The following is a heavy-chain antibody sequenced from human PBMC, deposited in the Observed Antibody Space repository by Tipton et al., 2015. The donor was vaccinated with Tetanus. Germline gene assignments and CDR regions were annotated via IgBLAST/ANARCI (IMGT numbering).Heavy chain of an antibody. CDR1: GFIFSSYG. Sequence: SLRLSCAASGFIFSSYGIHWVRQAPGKGLEWVAVSWYDGTDKYYADSVKGRFTISRDNSKNPRYLQMSSLRAEDTAVYYCAREADCSGGSCFSGDLDNWGQGTQVTVSS. CDR3: AREADCSGGSCFSGDLDN. D-gene: IGHD2-15*01. V-gene: IGHV3-33*01. J-gene: IGHJ4*02. CDR2: SWYDGTDK.